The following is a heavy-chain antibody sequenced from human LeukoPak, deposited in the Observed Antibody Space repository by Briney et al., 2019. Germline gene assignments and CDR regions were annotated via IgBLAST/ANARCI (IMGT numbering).Heavy chain of an antibody. J-gene: IGHJ4*02. CDR2: IGSSSSYI. V-gene: IGHV3-21*01. D-gene: IGHD4-23*01. Sequence: GGSLRLSCAASGFTFSSYSMNWGRQAPGKGLEWVSSIGSSSSYIYYADSVKGRFTISRDNAKNSLYLQMNSLRAEDTAVYYCAPAIYGGNSIDYWGQGTLVTVSS. CDR3: APAIYGGNSIDY. CDR1: GFTFSSYS.